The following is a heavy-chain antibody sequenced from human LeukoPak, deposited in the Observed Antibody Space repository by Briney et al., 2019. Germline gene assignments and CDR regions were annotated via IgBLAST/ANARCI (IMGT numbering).Heavy chain of an antibody. Sequence: GGSLRLSCAASGFTFSSYAMHWVRQAPGKGLEWVAVISYDGSNKYYADSVKGRFTISRDNSKNTLYLQMNSLRVEDTAVYYCTRLTSGTAVPGTGYWGQGTLVTVSS. D-gene: IGHD6-13*01. V-gene: IGHV3-30-3*01. CDR2: ISYDGSNK. J-gene: IGHJ4*02. CDR1: GFTFSSYA. CDR3: TRLTSGTAVPGTGY.